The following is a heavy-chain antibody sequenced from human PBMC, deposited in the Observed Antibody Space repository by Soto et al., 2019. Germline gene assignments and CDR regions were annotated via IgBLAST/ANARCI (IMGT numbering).Heavy chain of an antibody. CDR1: GYTLTELS. J-gene: IGHJ4*02. Sequence: ASVXVSCKVSGYTLTELSMHWVRQAPGKGLEWMGGFDPEDGETIYAQKFQGRVTMTEDTSTDTAYMELSSLRSEDTAVYYCAAKGYCSGGSCYPRSGFDYWGQGTLVTVSS. D-gene: IGHD2-15*01. CDR3: AAKGYCSGGSCYPRSGFDY. V-gene: IGHV1-24*01. CDR2: FDPEDGET.